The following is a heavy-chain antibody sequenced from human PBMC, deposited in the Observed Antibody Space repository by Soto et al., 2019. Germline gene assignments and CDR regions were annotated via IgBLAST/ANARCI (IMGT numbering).Heavy chain of an antibody. CDR1: GFTFRTYT. Sequence: GGSLRLSCAASGFTFRTYTMSWVRQAPGKGLEWVSGIYGNGDEAFYADSVKGRFTISRDNSKNSLYLQMNSLRVEDTSVYYCAKEYSLAVVASGYWGQGILVTVYS. D-gene: IGHD3-22*01. CDR2: IYGNGDEA. J-gene: IGHJ4*02. V-gene: IGHV3-23*01. CDR3: AKEYSLAVVASGY.